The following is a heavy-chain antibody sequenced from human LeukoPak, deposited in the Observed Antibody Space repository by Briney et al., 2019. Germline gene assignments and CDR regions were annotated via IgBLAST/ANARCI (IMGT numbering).Heavy chain of an antibody. CDR1: GFTFSSYA. D-gene: IGHD2-15*01. Sequence: GESLKISCAASGFTFSSYAMSWVRQAPGKGLEWVSAISGSGGSTYYADSVKGRFTISRDNSKNTLYLQMNSLRAEDTAVYYCAKHVVVVFRPLDYWGQGTLVTVFS. J-gene: IGHJ4*02. V-gene: IGHV3-23*01. CDR2: ISGSGGST. CDR3: AKHVVVVFRPLDY.